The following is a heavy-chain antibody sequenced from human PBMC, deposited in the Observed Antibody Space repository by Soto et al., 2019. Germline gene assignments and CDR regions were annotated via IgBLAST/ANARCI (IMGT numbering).Heavy chain of an antibody. CDR3: ARIKLVEWFFINVDVYDMDV. CDR2: ISSDSKII. CDR1: GFPFTNYA. V-gene: IGHV3-48*02. J-gene: IGHJ6*02. Sequence: GSLRLSCAASGFPFTNYAINWVRQAPGKGLGWASFISSDSKIIYYADSVEGRFTVSRDNARNSVSLQMDSLRDEDAAVYYCARIKLVEWFFINVDVYDMDVWGQGTPVTVSS. D-gene: IGHD3-3*01.